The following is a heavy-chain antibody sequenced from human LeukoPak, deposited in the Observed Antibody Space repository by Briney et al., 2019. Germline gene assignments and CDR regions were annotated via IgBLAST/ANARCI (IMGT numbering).Heavy chain of an antibody. J-gene: IGHJ4*02. V-gene: IGHV3-23*01. D-gene: IGHD3-3*01. CDR1: GFTFSSYS. CDR2: ISGSGGST. CDR3: AKDMRPEIFGVVIADY. Sequence: PGGSLRLSCAASGFTFSSYSMSWVRQAPGKGLEWVSAISGSGGSTYYADSVKGRFTISRDNSKNTLYLQMNSLRAEDTAVYYCAKDMRPEIFGVVIADYWGQGTLVTVSS.